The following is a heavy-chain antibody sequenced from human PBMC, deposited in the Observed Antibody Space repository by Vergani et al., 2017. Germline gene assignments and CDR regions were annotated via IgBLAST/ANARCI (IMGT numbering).Heavy chain of an antibody. Sequence: EVQLLESGGGLVQPGGSLRLSCAASGFTFSSYAMSWVRQAPGKGLEWVSAISGSGGSTYYADSVKGRFTISRDNSKNTLYLQMNSLRAEDTAVYYCAKDNGCSSTSCRLWYTLYYYYGMDVWGQGTTVTVSS. CDR3: AKDNGCSSTSCRLWYTLYYYYGMDV. CDR2: ISGSGGST. CDR1: GFTFSSYA. J-gene: IGHJ6*02. D-gene: IGHD2-2*01. V-gene: IGHV3-23*01.